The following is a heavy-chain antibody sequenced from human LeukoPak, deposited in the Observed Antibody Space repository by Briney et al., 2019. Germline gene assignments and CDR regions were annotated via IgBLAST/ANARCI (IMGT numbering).Heavy chain of an antibody. J-gene: IGHJ5*02. CDR2: INPNSGGT. CDR1: GYTFTGYY. Sequence: GASVKVSCKASGYTFTGYYMHWVRQAPGQGLEWMGWINPNSGGTNYAQKFQGRVTMTRDASISTAYMELSRLRSDDTAVYYCARAPAPLLYSSSSSRNWFDPWGQGTLVTVSS. CDR3: ARAPAPLLYSSSSSRNWFDP. D-gene: IGHD6-6*01. V-gene: IGHV1-2*02.